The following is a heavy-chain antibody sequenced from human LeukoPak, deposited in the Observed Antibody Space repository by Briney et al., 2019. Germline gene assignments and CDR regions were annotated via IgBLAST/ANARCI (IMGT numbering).Heavy chain of an antibody. D-gene: IGHD3-10*01. CDR2: INPNSGGT. V-gene: IGHV1-2*02. J-gene: IGHJ5*02. CDR1: GYTFTGYY. CDR3: ARDLGLRGVTNWFDT. Sequence: ASVKVSCKASGYTFTGYYMHWVRQAPGQGLEWMGWINPNSGGTNYAQKFQGRVTMTRDTSISTAYMELSSLRSEDTALYYCARDLGLRGVTNWFDTWGQGTLVTVSS.